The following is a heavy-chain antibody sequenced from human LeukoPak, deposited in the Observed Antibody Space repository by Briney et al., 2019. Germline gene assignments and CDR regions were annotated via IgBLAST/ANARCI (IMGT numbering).Heavy chain of an antibody. CDR2: INPSGGST. CDR1: GYTFTSYY. D-gene: IGHD3-22*01. Sequence: ASVKVSCKASGYTFTSYYMHWVRQAPGQGLEWMGIINPSGGSTSYAQKFQGRVTMTRDTSTSTVYMELSSLRSEDTAVYYCASNYYDSSGRLHYFDYWGQGTLVTVSS. CDR3: ASNYYDSSGRLHYFDY. J-gene: IGHJ4*02. V-gene: IGHV1-46*01.